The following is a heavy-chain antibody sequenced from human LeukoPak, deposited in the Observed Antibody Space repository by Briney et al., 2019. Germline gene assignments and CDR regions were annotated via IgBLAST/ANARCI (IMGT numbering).Heavy chain of an antibody. CDR2: INPNSGGT. D-gene: IGHD2-2*01. Sequence: GASVKVSCKASGGTFSNYSISWVRQAPGQGLEWMGWINPNSGGTNYAQKFQGRVTMTRDTSISTAYMELSRLRSDDTAVYYCARDYRGYCSSTSCVRGAFDIWGQGTMVTVSS. J-gene: IGHJ3*02. CDR3: ARDYRGYCSSTSCVRGAFDI. V-gene: IGHV1-2*02. CDR1: GGTFSNYS.